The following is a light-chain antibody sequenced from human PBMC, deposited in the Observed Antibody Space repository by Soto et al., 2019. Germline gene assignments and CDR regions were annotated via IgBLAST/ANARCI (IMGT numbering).Light chain of an antibody. Sequence: QSALTQPASVSGSPGQSITISCTGTSSDVGGYNYVSWYQQHPGKAPKLMIYDVSNRPSGVSNRFSDSKSGNTASLTISGPQGEDEADYYCSSYTISSARNVFGAGTKLTV. CDR3: SSYTISSARNV. V-gene: IGLV2-14*01. CDR1: SSDVGGYNY. J-gene: IGLJ1*01. CDR2: DVS.